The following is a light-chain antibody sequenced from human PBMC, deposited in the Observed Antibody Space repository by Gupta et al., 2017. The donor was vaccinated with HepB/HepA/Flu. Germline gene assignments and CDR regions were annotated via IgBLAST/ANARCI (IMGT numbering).Light chain of an antibody. Sequence: SSELTQDPAVSVALGQTVRITCQGDSLRSYYASWYQQKPGQAPVLVIYGKNNRPSGIPDRFSGSSSGNTASLTITGAQAEEEADYYCNSRDSSGNSPYVFGTGTKVTVL. J-gene: IGLJ1*01. CDR3: NSRDSSGNSPYV. CDR1: SLRSYY. V-gene: IGLV3-19*01. CDR2: GKN.